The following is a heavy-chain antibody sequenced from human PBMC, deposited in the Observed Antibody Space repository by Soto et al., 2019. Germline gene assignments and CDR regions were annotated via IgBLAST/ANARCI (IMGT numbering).Heavy chain of an antibody. Sequence: SXRLSFAASGLTFSSYWMHWVRQAPGKGLVWVSRINSDGSSTSYADSVKGRFTISRDNAKNTLYLQMNSLRAEDTAVYYCVRALYVWLPHDNWFDPWGQGTLVTVSS. CDR1: GLTFSSYW. J-gene: IGHJ5*02. D-gene: IGHD5-12*01. CDR3: VRALYVWLPHDNWFDP. CDR2: INSDGSST. V-gene: IGHV3-74*01.